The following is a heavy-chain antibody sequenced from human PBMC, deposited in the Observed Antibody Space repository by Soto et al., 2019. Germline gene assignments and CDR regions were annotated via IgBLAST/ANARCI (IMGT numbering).Heavy chain of an antibody. D-gene: IGHD4-17*01. V-gene: IGHV3-30*18. J-gene: IGHJ4*02. CDR3: AQVPRYTVTPPDDY. CDR1: GFTFGSYG. Sequence: LRLSCVGSGFTFGSYGMHWVRQAPGKGLEWVAVISYDGTNKYYTDSVKGRFTISRDNSKNTLFLQMNSLRAEDTAVYYCAQVPRYTVTPPDDYWGQGTLVTVSS. CDR2: ISYDGTNK.